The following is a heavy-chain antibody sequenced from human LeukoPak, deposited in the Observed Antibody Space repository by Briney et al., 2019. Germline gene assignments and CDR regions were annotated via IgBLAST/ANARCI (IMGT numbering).Heavy chain of an antibody. J-gene: IGHJ6*03. D-gene: IGHD3-16*01. Sequence: PGGSLRLSCAASGFTFSSYAMSWVRQAPGKGLEWVSAISGSGGSTYYADSVKGRFTISRDNSKNTLYLQMNSLRAEDTAVYYCARDSYDYVWGSFHYYYYYYMDVWGKGTTVTISS. CDR1: GFTFSSYA. CDR2: ISGSGGST. V-gene: IGHV3-23*01. CDR3: ARDSYDYVWGSFHYYYYYYMDV.